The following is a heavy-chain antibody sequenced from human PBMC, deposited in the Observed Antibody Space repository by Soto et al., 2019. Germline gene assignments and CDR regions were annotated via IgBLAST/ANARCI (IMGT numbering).Heavy chain of an antibody. D-gene: IGHD4-17*01. J-gene: IGHJ4*02. CDR3: ASNVPVTALGY. V-gene: IGHV3-66*01. CDR1: GVTVGNNY. CDR2: TYSGGDT. Sequence: EVRLVESGGGLVQPGGSLRLSCAASGVTVGNNYMSWVRQAPGKGLAWVSVTYSGGDTRYADSVKGRFTMSRDSTMNTVYLQMYSLRAEDTAVYFCASNVPVTALGYWGQGSLVTVSS.